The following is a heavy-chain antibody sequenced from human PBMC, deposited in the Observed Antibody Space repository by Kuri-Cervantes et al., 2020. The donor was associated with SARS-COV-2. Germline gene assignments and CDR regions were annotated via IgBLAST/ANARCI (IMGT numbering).Heavy chain of an antibody. CDR2: ISYDGSNK. V-gene: IGHV3-30-3*01. CDR3: ASVFLEGYNWFDP. CDR1: GFTFSSYA. J-gene: IGHJ5*02. D-gene: IGHD3-3*01. Sequence: GESLKISCAASGFTFSSYAMHWVRQAPGKGLEWVAVISYDGSNKYYADSVKGRFTISRDNSKNTLYLQMNSLGAEDTAVYYCASVFLEGYNWFDPWGQGTLVTVSS.